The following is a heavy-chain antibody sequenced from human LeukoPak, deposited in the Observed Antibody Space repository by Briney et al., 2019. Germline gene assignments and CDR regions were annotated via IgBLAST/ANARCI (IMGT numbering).Heavy chain of an antibody. J-gene: IGHJ5*02. V-gene: IGHV4-30-4*01. Sequence: SQTLSLTCTVSGGSLSSGDYYWTWIRQPPGKGLEWIGYIYYTGSTLYNPSLKSRVTISLDTPKNQFSLKLTSVTAADTAVYYCARRSGFSPNWFDPWGQGTLVTVSS. D-gene: IGHD3-3*01. CDR3: ARRSGFSPNWFDP. CDR2: IYYTGST. CDR1: GGSLSSGDYY.